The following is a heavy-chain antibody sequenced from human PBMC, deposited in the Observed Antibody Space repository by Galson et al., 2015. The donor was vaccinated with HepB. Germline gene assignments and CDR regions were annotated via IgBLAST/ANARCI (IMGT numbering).Heavy chain of an antibody. V-gene: IGHV3-43*01. J-gene: IGHJ6*02. CDR3: AKDGETYENYDILTGYYTSYYYGMDV. CDR2: ISWGGGST. D-gene: IGHD3-9*01. Sequence: SLRLSCAASGFTFDDYTMHWVRQAPGKGLEWVSLISWGGGSTYYANSVKGRFTISRDNSKNSLYLQMNSLRTEDTALYYCAKDGETYENYDILTGYYTSYYYGMDVWGQGTPVPVSS. CDR1: GFTFDDYT.